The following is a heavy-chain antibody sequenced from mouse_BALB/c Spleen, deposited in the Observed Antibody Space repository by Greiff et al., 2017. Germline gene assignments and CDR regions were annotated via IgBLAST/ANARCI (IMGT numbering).Heavy chain of an antibody. V-gene: IGHV1-63*01. CDR3: ARGGITTGPWFAY. J-gene: IGHJ3*01. D-gene: IGHD2-4*01. Sequence: VQLQQSGAELVRPGTSVKISCKASGYAFTNYWLGWVKQRPGHELEWIGDIYPGSGNTYYNEKFKGKATLTADKSSSTAYMQLSSLTSEDSAVYFCARGGITTGPWFAYWGQGTLVTVSA. CDR2: IYPGSGNT. CDR1: GYAFTNYW.